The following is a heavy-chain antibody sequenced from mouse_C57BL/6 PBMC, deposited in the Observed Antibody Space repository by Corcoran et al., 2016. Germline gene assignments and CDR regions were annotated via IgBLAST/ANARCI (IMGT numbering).Heavy chain of an antibody. J-gene: IGHJ4*01. CDR1: GYTFTTYG. CDR2: INTYSGVP. V-gene: IGHV9-3*01. CDR3: ARHDGYYVRAMDY. Sequence: QIQLVQSGPELKKPGETVKISCKASGYTFTTYGLSWVKQAPGKGLKWMGWINTYSGVPTYADDFKGRFAFSLETSASTAYLQINNLKNEDTATYFCARHDGYYVRAMDYGGQGTSVTVSS. D-gene: IGHD2-3*01.